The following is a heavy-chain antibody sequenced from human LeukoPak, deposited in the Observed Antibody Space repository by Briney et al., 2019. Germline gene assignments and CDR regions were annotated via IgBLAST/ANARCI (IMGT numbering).Heavy chain of an antibody. J-gene: IGHJ4*02. CDR1: GFTFSSYA. Sequence: GASVRLFCAASGFTFSSYAMRWVRQAPGNGLEWLAVISYDASNKYYAYSVHSRFTISRDNSKNTMYLQMNSLRAEDTAVYYCARETSITYYYDSSGHYFDYWGQGTVVTVSS. CDR3: ARETSITYYYDSSGHYFDY. V-gene: IGHV3-30-3*01. D-gene: IGHD3-22*01. CDR2: ISYDASNK.